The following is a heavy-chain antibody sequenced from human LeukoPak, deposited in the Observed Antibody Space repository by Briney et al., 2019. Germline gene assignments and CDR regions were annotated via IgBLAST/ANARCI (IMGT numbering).Heavy chain of an antibody. Sequence: GGSLILSCAASGFKVADAGRSWGRQAPGKGLEWVGRIKSKTDGGTTDYAAPVRGRFTISRNDSKNTLYLQMNSLRTEDTAVYYCTANYHTIDYGGQGTLVTVSS. V-gene: IGHV3-15*01. CDR2: IKSKTDGGTT. CDR1: GFKVADAG. CDR3: TANYHTIDY. D-gene: IGHD1-7*01. J-gene: IGHJ4*02.